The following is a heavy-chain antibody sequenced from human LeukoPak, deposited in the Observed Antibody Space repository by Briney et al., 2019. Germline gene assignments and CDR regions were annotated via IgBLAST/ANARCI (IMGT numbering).Heavy chain of an antibody. CDR1: GFTFSSYS. Sequence: GGSLRLSCAASGFTFSSYSMSWVRQAPGKGLEWVSAISGSGGSTYYADSVKGRFTISRDNSKNTLYLQMNSLRAEDTAVYYCAKDSVGYGAPDYWGQGTLVTVSS. CDR2: ISGSGGST. J-gene: IGHJ4*02. CDR3: AKDSVGYGAPDY. D-gene: IGHD5-12*01. V-gene: IGHV3-23*01.